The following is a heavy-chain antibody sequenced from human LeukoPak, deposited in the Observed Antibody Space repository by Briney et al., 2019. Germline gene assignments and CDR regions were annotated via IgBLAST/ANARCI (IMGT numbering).Heavy chain of an antibody. V-gene: IGHV3-64D*06. D-gene: IGHD6-13*01. J-gene: IGHJ4*02. CDR2: ISGNGGST. CDR1: GFTFSSYA. Sequence: GGSLRLSCSASGFTFSSYAMHWVRQAPGKGLEYVSTISGNGGSTYYADSVKGRFTISRDNSKNTLYLQMSSLRAEDTAVHYCVKESQQLVRYFDYWGQGTLVTVSS. CDR3: VKESQQLVRYFDY.